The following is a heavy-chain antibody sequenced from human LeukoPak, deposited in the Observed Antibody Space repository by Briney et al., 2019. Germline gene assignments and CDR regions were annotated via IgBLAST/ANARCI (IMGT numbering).Heavy chain of an antibody. Sequence: QTGGSLRLSCAASGFTFSSYGMHWVRQAPGKGLEWVSAISGSGGSTYYADSVKGRFTISRDNSKNTLYLQMNSLRAEDTAVYYCAKSRRSNYYYYYMDVWGKGTTVTVSS. CDR2: ISGSGGST. CDR1: GFTFSSYG. V-gene: IGHV3-23*01. CDR3: AKSRRSNYYYYYMDV. J-gene: IGHJ6*03. D-gene: IGHD3-10*01.